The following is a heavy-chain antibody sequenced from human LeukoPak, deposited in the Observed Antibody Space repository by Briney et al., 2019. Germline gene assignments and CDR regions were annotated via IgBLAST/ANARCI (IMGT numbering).Heavy chain of an antibody. CDR1: GFTFSSYW. CDR2: INSDGSST. D-gene: IGHD4-17*01. V-gene: IGHV3-74*01. CDR3: AREGYGDTSWYFDL. J-gene: IGHJ2*01. Sequence: GGSLRLSCAASGFTFSSYWMHWVRQAPGKGLVWVSRINSDGSSTSYADSVKGRFTISRDNAKNSLDLQMNSLRAEDTAVYYCAREGYGDTSWYFDLWGRGTLVTVSS.